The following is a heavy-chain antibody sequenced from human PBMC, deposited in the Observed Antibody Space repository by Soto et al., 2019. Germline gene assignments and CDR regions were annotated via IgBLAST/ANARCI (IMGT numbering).Heavy chain of an antibody. CDR2: VRSKTNNYAT. Sequence: DVQVVQSGGGLVQPGGSRNLPWAASGSPSIDSAMHWVRQASGKGLEWVARVRSKTNNYATAYPVSVRGRFTVSRDDSMGTTYLQMNILKTEDTAMYYCTNNFVWGQGVLVTVSS. CDR1: GSPSIDSA. D-gene: IGHD2-15*01. J-gene: IGHJ4*02. CDR3: TNNFV. V-gene: IGHV3-73*01.